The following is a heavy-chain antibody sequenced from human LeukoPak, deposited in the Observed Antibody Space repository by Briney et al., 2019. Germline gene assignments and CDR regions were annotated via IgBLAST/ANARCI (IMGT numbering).Heavy chain of an antibody. CDR1: GFIFSSYR. V-gene: IGHV3-48*01. CDR2: ISSSSTTI. Sequence: GGSLRLSCVGSGFIFSSYRMNWVRQAPGKGLEWISYISSSSTTIYYADSVKGRLTISRDDAKNSLYLQMNSLRAEDTAVYYCAREFGSWGQGTLVTVSS. J-gene: IGHJ4*02. CDR3: AREFGS.